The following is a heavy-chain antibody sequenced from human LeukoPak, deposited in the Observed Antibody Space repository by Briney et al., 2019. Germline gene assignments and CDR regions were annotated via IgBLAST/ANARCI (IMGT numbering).Heavy chain of an antibody. V-gene: IGHV3-23*01. CDR1: GFTVSTNY. D-gene: IGHD3-16*01. CDR3: AKASRDLGYYFDY. J-gene: IGHJ4*02. Sequence: GGSLRLSCAASGFTVSTNYMSWVRQAPGKGLEWVSAISGRGGSTYYADSVKGRFTISRDNSKNTLYLQMNSLRAEDTAVYYCAKASRDLGYYFDYWGQGTLVTVSS. CDR2: ISGRGGST.